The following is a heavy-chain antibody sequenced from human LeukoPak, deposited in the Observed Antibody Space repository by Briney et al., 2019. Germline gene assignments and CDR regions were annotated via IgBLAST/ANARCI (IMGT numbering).Heavy chain of an antibody. CDR3: ARDRITMVRGVINWFDP. J-gene: IGHJ5*02. V-gene: IGHV1-2*02. CDR2: INPNSGGT. CDR1: GYTFTGYY. Sequence: GASVKVSCKASGYTFTGYYMHWVRQAPGQGLEWMGWINPNSGGTNYAQKFQGRVTMTRDTSISTAYMELSRLRSDDTAVYYCARDRITMVRGVINWFDPWGQGTLVTVSS. D-gene: IGHD3-10*01.